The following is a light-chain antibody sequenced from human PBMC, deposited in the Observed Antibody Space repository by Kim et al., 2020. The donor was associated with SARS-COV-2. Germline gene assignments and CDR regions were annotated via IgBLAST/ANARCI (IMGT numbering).Light chain of an antibody. Sequence: PGERPSHTGSASQRASSNLAWYQQKPGQAPRLLIYGASTRATGIPARFSGSGCGTEFTLTISSLKSEDFAVYYCQQYNNWPQTFGQGTKVDIK. CDR2: GAS. CDR1: QRASSN. J-gene: IGKJ1*01. V-gene: IGKV3-15*01. CDR3: QQYNNWPQT.